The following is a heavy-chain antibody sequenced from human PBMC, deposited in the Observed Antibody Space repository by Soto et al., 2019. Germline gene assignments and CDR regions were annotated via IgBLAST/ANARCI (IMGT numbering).Heavy chain of an antibody. CDR1: GFSLSTTGVG. CDR3: ARSLWFGELP. D-gene: IGHD3-10*01. CDR2: IYWDNDK. V-gene: IGHV2-5*02. Sequence: QITLKESGPTLVKPTQTLTLTCSFSGFSLSTTGVGVGWIRQSPGKALEWLAIIYWDNDKRYSPSLKSRVTITKDTSKNPVVLTVTNMDPVDTGTYYCARSLWFGELPWGQGALVTVSS. J-gene: IGHJ5*02.